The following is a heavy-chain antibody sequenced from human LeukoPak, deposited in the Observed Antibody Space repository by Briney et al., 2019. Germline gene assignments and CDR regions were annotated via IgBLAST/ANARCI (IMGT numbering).Heavy chain of an antibody. Sequence: ASVKVSCKASGYTFTNYDINWVRQATGQGLEWMGWMNPNSGNTGYAQKFQGRVTMTRNTSISTAYMQLSSLTFEDTAVYYCARGPRYCSGGSCYPGTLRGWGQGTLVTVSS. J-gene: IGHJ4*02. D-gene: IGHD2-15*01. CDR3: ARGPRYCSGGSCYPGTLRG. CDR2: MNPNSGNT. CDR1: GYTFTNYD. V-gene: IGHV1-8*01.